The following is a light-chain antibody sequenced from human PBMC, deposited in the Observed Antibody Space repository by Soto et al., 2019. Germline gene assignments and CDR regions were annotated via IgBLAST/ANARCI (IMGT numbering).Light chain of an antibody. CDR2: DAS. CDR1: QSTSSY. J-gene: IGKJ1*01. Sequence: DIRMTQSPSPLSASLEDRVTITCRSSQSTSSYLAWYQQKPGKAPNLLIYDASNLGSGVPSRFSGSGSGTEFTLTISGLQPEDFATYYCLQHYYYPPWTFGQGTKVDIK. CDR3: LQHYYYPPWT. V-gene: IGKV1-5*01.